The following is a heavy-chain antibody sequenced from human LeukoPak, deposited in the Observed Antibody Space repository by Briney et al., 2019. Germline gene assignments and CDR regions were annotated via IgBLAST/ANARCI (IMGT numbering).Heavy chain of an antibody. CDR3: ARDLRAVVLMVYAPYFDY. J-gene: IGHJ4*02. CDR2: IYYSGST. D-gene: IGHD2-8*01. Sequence: SETLSLTCTVSGGSISSSSYYWGWIRQPPGKGLEWIGSIYYSGSTYYNPSLKSRVTISVDTSKNQFSLKPSSVTAADTAVYYCARDLRAVVLMVYAPYFDYWGQGTLVTVSS. CDR1: GGSISSSSYY. V-gene: IGHV4-39*07.